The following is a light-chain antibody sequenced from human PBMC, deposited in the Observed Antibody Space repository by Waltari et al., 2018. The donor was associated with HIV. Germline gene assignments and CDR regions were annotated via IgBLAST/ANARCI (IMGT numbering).Light chain of an antibody. CDR3: QQTFSLPLT. CDR2: AAT. CDR1: QHSNMY. J-gene: IGKJ4*01. V-gene: IGKV1-39*01. Sequence: DIQITQSPSSLSASLGDRVTITCRTSQHSNMYLNWYQQRPGKTPSLLIFAATTLHTGVPSRFSASGSGTTFFLAISSLQVDDVATYYCQQTFSLPLTFGAGTKVEL.